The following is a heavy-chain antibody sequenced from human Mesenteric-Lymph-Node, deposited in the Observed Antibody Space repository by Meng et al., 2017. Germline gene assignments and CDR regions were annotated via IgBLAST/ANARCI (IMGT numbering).Heavy chain of an antibody. CDR3: ATWRGNHYGFDY. Sequence: GGSLRLSCAASGFTFSSYEMNWVRQAPGKGLEWVSYISSSGSTIYYADSVKGRFTISRDNAKNSLYLQMNSLRVEDTAVYYCATWRGNHYGFDYWGQGTRVTVSS. D-gene: IGHD5-12*01. J-gene: IGHJ4*02. CDR1: GFTFSSYE. V-gene: IGHV3-48*03. CDR2: ISSSGSTI.